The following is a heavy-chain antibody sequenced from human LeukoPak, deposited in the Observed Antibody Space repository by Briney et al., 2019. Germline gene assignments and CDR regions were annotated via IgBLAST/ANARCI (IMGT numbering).Heavy chain of an antibody. Sequence: GGSLRLSCAASGFTVSSNYMSWVRQAPGKGLEWVSVIYSGGSTYYADSVKGRFTISRDNSKNTLYLQMNSLRAEDTAVYYCAKVRNYDYVWGSFGMDVWGQGTTVTVSS. V-gene: IGHV3-53*01. CDR3: AKVRNYDYVWGSFGMDV. CDR2: IYSGGST. J-gene: IGHJ6*02. D-gene: IGHD3-16*01. CDR1: GFTVSSNY.